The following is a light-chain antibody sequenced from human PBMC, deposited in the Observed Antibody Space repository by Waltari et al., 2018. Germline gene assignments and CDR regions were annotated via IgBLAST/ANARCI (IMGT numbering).Light chain of an antibody. J-gene: IGKJ1*01. CDR3: QMYVRLPVT. Sequence: ETVLTQSPGTLSLSPGDGATLSCRASQSVGRSLVWYQQQPGRAPRLLIYGASIRATGIPDRFTGSGSGTDFSLTISRLEPEDSAVYYCQMYVRLPVTFGQGTKVEI. CDR1: QSVGRS. V-gene: IGKV3-20*01. CDR2: GAS.